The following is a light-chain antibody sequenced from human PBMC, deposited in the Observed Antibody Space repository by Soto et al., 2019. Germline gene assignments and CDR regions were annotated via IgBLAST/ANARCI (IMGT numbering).Light chain of an antibody. CDR3: QQRSNWPLA. Sequence: EIVLKQSPGTLSLSPGERATLSCRASQPVSSKLAWYQQKPGQAPRLLIYDASNRATGISGRFSGSGSGTEFTLTLSSLEPEDFAVYYCQQRSNWPLAFGGGTKVDI. J-gene: IGKJ4*01. V-gene: IGKV3-11*01. CDR1: QPVSSK. CDR2: DAS.